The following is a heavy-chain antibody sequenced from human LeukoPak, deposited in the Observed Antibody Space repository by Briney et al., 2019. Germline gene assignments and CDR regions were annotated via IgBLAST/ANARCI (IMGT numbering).Heavy chain of an antibody. J-gene: IGHJ4*02. Sequence: GESLEISCQGSGYIFTSYWIGWVRQLPGKGLEWMGLIYPGDSDTRYSPSFQGQVTISAYKFISSAYLQWSSLKASDTAMYYCARRLNYDSSAYGEFGYWGQGTLVTVSS. CDR1: GYIFTSYW. CDR2: IYPGDSDT. V-gene: IGHV5-51*01. CDR3: ARRLNYDSSAYGEFGY. D-gene: IGHD3-22*01.